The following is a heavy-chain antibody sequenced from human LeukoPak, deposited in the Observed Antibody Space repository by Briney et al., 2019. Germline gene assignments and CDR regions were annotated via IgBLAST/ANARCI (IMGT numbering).Heavy chain of an antibody. D-gene: IGHD6-13*01. CDR2: IYYSWST. Sequence: SETLSLTCTVSGGSISSSSYYWGWIRQPPGKGLEWIGSIYYSWSTYYNPSLKSRVTISVDTSKNQFSLKLSSVTAADTAVYYCARDNVAGAAPPHFDYWGQGTLVTVSS. CDR1: GGSISSSSYY. J-gene: IGHJ4*02. V-gene: IGHV4-39*01. CDR3: ARDNVAGAAPPHFDY.